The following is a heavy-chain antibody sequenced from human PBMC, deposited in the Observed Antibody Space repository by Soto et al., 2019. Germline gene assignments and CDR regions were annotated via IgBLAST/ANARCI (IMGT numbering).Heavy chain of an antibody. J-gene: IGHJ5*02. D-gene: IGHD2-2*01. CDR1: GFTFSSYW. V-gene: IGHV3-74*01. CDR2: INSDGSST. Sequence: EVQLVESGGGLVQPGGSLRLSCAVSGFTFSSYWMHWVRQAPGKGLVWVSRINSDGSSTWYVDSVKGRFTISRDNAKNTLYLQMNSLRAEDTAGYYCAGSYCSSTSCYRNKMVPWGQGTLVTVSS. CDR3: AGSYCSSTSCYRNKMVP.